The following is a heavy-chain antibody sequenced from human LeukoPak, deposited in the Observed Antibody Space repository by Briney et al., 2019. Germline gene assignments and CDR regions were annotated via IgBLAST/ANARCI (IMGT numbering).Heavy chain of an antibody. V-gene: IGHV4-59*01. D-gene: IGHD3-10*01. CDR1: GGSISSYY. J-gene: IGHJ4*02. CDR3: ARVGSSITMVRGVIIPYFDY. Sequence: SETLSLTCTVSGGSISSYYWSWIRQPPGKGLEWIGYIYYSGSTNYNPSLKSRVTISVDTSKNQFSLKLSSVTAADTAVYYCARVGSSITMVRGVIIPYFDYWGRGTLVTVSS. CDR2: IYYSGST.